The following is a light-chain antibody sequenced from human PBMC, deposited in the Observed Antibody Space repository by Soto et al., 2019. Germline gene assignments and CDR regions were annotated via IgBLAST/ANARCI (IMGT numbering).Light chain of an antibody. Sequence: QSALAQPASVSGSRGQSITISCTGTSSDVGRYNYVSWFQQHPGKVPKLIMYEVNNCPSGGSGRVSGSKSGKTASLTISGLQPXXXSDYCCSSITTSSXFVFXTGXNETVL. V-gene: IGLV2-14*01. J-gene: IGLJ1*01. CDR1: SSDVGRYNY. CDR2: EVN. CDR3: SSITTSSXFV.